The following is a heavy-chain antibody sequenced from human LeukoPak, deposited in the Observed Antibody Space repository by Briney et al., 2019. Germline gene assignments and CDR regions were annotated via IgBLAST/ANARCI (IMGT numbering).Heavy chain of an antibody. CDR2: ISSSGSAI. D-gene: IGHD5-12*01. CDR1: GFTLSDYY. J-gene: IGHJ4*02. Sequence: SGGSLRLSCAASGFTLSDYYMSWIRQVPGKGLEWVSYISSSGSAIYYADSVKGRFTISRDNAKNSLYLQMNSLRAEDTAIYYCARDGGYVPDYWGQGTLVTVSS. CDR3: ARDGGYVPDY. V-gene: IGHV3-11*01.